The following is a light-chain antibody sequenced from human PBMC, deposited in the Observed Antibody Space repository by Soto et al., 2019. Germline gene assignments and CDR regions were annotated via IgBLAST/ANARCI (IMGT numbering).Light chain of an antibody. Sequence: EIVLTQSPGTLSLSPGERATLSCRASQSVSSSSLAWYQQKPGQAPRLLIYGASSRATGIPDRFSGSGSGTDFTLTISKLEPEDFAVYYCQQYGGSRRTFGQGTKVDIK. V-gene: IGKV3-20*01. CDR2: GAS. CDR1: QSVSSSS. CDR3: QQYGGSRRT. J-gene: IGKJ1*01.